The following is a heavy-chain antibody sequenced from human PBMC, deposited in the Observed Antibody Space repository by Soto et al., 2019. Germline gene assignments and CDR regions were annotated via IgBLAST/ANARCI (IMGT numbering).Heavy chain of an antibody. CDR3: ATSSVRDFDWLRPKSDYFDY. D-gene: IGHD3-9*01. CDR2: FDPEDGET. V-gene: IGHV1-24*01. CDR1: GYTLTELS. J-gene: IGHJ4*02. Sequence: ASVKVSCKVSGYTLTELSMHWVRQAPGKGLEWMGGFDPEDGETIYAQKFQGRVTMTEDTSTDTAYMELSSLRSEDTAVYYCATSSVRDFDWLRPKSDYFDYWGQGTLVTVSS.